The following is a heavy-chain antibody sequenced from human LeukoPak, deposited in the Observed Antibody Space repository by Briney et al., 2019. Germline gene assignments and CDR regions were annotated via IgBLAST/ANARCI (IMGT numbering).Heavy chain of an antibody. CDR1: GFHFFTYW. J-gene: IGHJ4*02. V-gene: IGHV5-51*01. Sequence: GESLKISCKGSGFHFFTYWIGWVRQVPGKGLEWMGIIYPGDSDTRYSPSFQGQVAISADKSISTAYLQWSSLKASDTAMYYCARLPSSGWFGGFDYWGQGTLVTVSS. CDR3: ARLPSSGWFGGFDY. D-gene: IGHD6-19*01. CDR2: IYPGDSDT.